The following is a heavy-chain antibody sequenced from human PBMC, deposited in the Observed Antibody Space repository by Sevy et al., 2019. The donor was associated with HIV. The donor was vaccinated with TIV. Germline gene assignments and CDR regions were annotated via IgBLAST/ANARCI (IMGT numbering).Heavy chain of an antibody. CDR1: GYTFSSYR. Sequence: ASVKVSCKISGYTFSSYRITWVRQAPGQGLECMGWISPHNGDTNYAQKLQGRVTMITDTSTTTAYMELRNLRSDDTAVYYCARAYCSGGRCYSLAYWGQGTTVTVSS. J-gene: IGHJ6*02. CDR2: ISPHNGDT. CDR3: ARAYCSGGRCYSLAY. V-gene: IGHV1-18*01. D-gene: IGHD2-15*01.